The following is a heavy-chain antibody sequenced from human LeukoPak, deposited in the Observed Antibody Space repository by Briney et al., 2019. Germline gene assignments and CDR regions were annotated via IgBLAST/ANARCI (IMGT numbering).Heavy chain of an antibody. J-gene: IGHJ4*02. V-gene: IGHV1-18*01. D-gene: IGHD3-10*01. Sequence: ASVKVSCKASGYTFTSYGISWVRQAPGQGLEWMGWISAYNGNTNYARKLQGRVTMTTDTSTSTAYMELRSLRSDDTAVYYCARDTTVVRGVPHYFDYWGQGTLVTVSS. CDR3: ARDTTVVRGVPHYFDY. CDR2: ISAYNGNT. CDR1: GYTFTSYG.